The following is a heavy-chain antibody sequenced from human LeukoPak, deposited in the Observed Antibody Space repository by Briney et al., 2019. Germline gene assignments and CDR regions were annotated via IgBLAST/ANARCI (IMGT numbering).Heavy chain of an antibody. CDR2: INAGNGNT. J-gene: IGHJ4*02. D-gene: IGHD5-18*01. V-gene: IGHV1-3*01. CDR3: ARVVRGYSYGTFDY. CDR1: GYTFTSYA. Sequence: ASVKVSCKASGYTFTSYAMHWVRQAPGQRLEWMGWINAGNGNTKSSQRFQGRVTITRDTSASTAYMELSSPRSEDTAVYYCARVVRGYSYGTFDYWGQGTLVTVSS.